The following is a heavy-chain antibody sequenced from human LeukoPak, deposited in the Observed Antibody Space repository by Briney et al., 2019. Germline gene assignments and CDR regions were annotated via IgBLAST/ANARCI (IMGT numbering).Heavy chain of an antibody. V-gene: IGHV1-2*02. CDR2: INPNSGGT. Sequence: ASVKVSCKASGYTFTGNHMHWVRQAPGQGLEWMGWINPNSGGTNYAQKFQGRVIMTRDTSISTAYMELSRLGSDNTAVYYCARGGSTDSIHSCGGNCYFLDYWGQGTLVTVSS. J-gene: IGHJ4*02. CDR1: GYTFTGNH. CDR3: ARGGSTDSIHSCGGNCYFLDY. D-gene: IGHD2-21*02.